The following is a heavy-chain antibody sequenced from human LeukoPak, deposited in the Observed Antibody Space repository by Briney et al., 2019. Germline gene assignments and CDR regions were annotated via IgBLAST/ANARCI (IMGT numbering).Heavy chain of an antibody. V-gene: IGHV3-66*01. J-gene: IGHJ4*02. CDR3: AREGRGYSGYDRTYYFDY. CDR2: IYSGGST. CDR1: GFIVSSNY. D-gene: IGHD5-12*01. Sequence: GGSLRLSCAASGFIVSSNYVSWVRQAPGKGLEWVSVIYSGGSTYYADSVKGRFAISRDNSKNTLYLQMNSLRAKDTAVYYCAREGRGYSGYDRTYYFDYWGQGTLVTVSS.